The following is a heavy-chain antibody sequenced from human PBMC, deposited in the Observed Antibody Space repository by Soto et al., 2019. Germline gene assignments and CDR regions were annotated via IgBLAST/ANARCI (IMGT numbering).Heavy chain of an antibody. Sequence: PSETLSLTCAVYGGCFSGYFWNWIRQPPGEGLKYIGEIKLSGSTDYNPSLKSRVTMSVDTSKSQSSLKLTSATAEDTAVYYCAKGLAWGQGTLVTVSS. V-gene: IGHV4-34*01. CDR1: GGCFSGYF. CDR3: AKGLA. J-gene: IGHJ5*02. CDR2: IKLSGST.